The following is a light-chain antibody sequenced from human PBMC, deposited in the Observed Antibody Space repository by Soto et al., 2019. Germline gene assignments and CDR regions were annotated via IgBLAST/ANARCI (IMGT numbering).Light chain of an antibody. V-gene: IGKV3-20*01. CDR3: QQYVSSPLT. J-gene: IGKJ4*01. CDR2: GAS. Sequence: EIVLTQSPGTLSLSPGETATLSCRASQSVRSNYLAWYQHKIGQAPNLLIYGASTRATGVPDRFTGSGSGTDFTLTIRRLEPEDFAVYFCQQYVSSPLTFGGGTQVEIK. CDR1: QSVRSNY.